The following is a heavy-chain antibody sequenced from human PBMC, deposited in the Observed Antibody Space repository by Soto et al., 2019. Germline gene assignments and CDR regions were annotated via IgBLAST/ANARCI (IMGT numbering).Heavy chain of an antibody. V-gene: IGHV4-39*01. Sequence: NPSETLSLTCTVSGGSISSSSYYWGWIRQPPGKGLEWIGSIYYSGSTYYNPSLKSRVTISVDTSKNQFSLKLSSVTTADTAVYYCARQVRGDYDYWGQGTLVTVSS. CDR2: IYYSGST. J-gene: IGHJ4*02. CDR3: ARQVRGDYDY. CDR1: GGSISSSSYY. D-gene: IGHD1-1*01.